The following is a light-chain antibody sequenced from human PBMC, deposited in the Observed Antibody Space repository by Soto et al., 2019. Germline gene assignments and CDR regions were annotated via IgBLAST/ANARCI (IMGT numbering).Light chain of an antibody. CDR3: MQSTQLPPT. Sequence: DVVITQTPLSLSVAPGQPSSISFNSSQSLLHITGETFLFWYLQKPGQSPQLLIYEVSTRVSGVPDRFSGSGSGTDFTLEISRVETDDVGIYYCMQSTQLPPTFGQGTRLEV. V-gene: IGKV2D-29*02. J-gene: IGKJ5*01. CDR2: EVS. CDR1: QSLLHITGETF.